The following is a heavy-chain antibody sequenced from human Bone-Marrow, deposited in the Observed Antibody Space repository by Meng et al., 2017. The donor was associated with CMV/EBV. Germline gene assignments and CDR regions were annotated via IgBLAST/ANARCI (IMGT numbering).Heavy chain of an antibody. D-gene: IGHD1-26*01. V-gene: IGHV4-30-4*08. CDR1: GGSISSGDYY. Sequence: LRLSCTVSGGSISSGDYYWSWIRQPPGKGLEWIGYIYYSGSTYYNPSLKSRVTISVDTSKNQFSLKLSSVTAADTAVYYCARMGLGSFGDYCGEGTLVAVSS. CDR3: ARMGLGSFGDY. J-gene: IGHJ4*02. CDR2: IYYSGST.